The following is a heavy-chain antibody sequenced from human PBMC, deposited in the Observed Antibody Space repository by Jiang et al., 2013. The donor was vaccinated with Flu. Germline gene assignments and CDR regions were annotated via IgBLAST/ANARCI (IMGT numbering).Heavy chain of an antibody. V-gene: IGHV4-34*01. D-gene: IGHD2-2*01. Sequence: SRVTISVDTSKNQFSLKLSSVTAADTAVYYCARVIVVEPAAMSSAFDIWGQGTMVTVSS. J-gene: IGHJ3*02. CDR3: ARVIVVEPAAMSSAFDI.